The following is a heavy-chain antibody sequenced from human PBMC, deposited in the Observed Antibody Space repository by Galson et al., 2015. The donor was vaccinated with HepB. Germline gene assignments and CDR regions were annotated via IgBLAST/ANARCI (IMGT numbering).Heavy chain of an antibody. V-gene: IGHV1-24*01. CDR1: GYTLTELS. CDR3: ATYGGYCSSTSCYYYYYGMDV. J-gene: IGHJ6*02. D-gene: IGHD2-2*01. CDR2: FDPEDGET. Sequence: SVKVSCKVSGYTLTELSMHWVRQAPGKGLEWMGGFDPEDGETIYAQKFQGRVTMTEDTSTDTAYMELSSLRSEDTAVYYCATYGGYCSSTSCYYYYYGMDVWGQGTTVTVSS.